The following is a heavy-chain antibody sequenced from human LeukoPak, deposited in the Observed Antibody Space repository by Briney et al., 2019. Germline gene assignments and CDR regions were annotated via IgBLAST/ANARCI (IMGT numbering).Heavy chain of an antibody. Sequence: ASVKVSCKASGYTFSGYYMHWVRQAPGQGLEWMGWISPNSVETNYAQRFQGRVTMTRDTSISTAYKELSRLRSDDTAVYYCARKRGVGVDTNAFDIWGQGTMVTVSS. CDR2: ISPNSVET. CDR1: GYTFSGYY. V-gene: IGHV1-2*02. J-gene: IGHJ3*02. D-gene: IGHD3-3*01. CDR3: ARKRGVGVDTNAFDI.